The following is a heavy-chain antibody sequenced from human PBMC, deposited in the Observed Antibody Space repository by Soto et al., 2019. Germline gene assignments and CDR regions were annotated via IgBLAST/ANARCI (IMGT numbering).Heavy chain of an antibody. CDR3: ARATLQVLLWFGELTTWFDP. Sequence: SETQSLTYAVYCGSFSGFYWSWIRQPPRKGLEWIGEINHSGSTNYNPSLKSRVTLSVDTSKNQFSLKLSSVTAADTAVYYCARATLQVLLWFGELTTWFDPWGQGTLVTVSS. CDR1: CGSFSGFY. V-gene: IGHV4-34*01. CDR2: INHSGST. J-gene: IGHJ5*02. D-gene: IGHD3-10*01.